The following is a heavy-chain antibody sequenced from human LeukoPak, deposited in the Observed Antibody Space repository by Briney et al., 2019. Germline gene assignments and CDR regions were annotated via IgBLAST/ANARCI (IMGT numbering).Heavy chain of an antibody. Sequence: GASVKVSCKTSGYTFDNYAINWVRQAPGQGLEWMGWISAYNGNTNYAQKRQGRVTMTTATSTSTAYMELRSLRSDDTAVYYCARVSLRGSWEWLPTPYWGQGTLVTVSS. V-gene: IGHV1-18*04. J-gene: IGHJ4*02. CDR3: ARVSLRGSWEWLPTPY. CDR1: GYTFDNYA. CDR2: ISAYNGNT. D-gene: IGHD3-3*01.